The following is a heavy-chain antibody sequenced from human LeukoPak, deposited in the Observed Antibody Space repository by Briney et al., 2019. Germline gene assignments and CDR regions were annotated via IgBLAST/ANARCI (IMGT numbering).Heavy chain of an antibody. CDR3: ARDNSNYENYFDY. CDR1: GFTFSSYA. CDR2: VSGSGAHT. J-gene: IGHJ4*02. D-gene: IGHD4-11*01. V-gene: IGHV3-23*01. Sequence: GGSLRLSCAASGFTFSSYAMTWVRQAPGKGLQWVSAVSGSGAHTYYADSVKGRFTISRDNSKNTLYLQMNSLRAEDTAVYYCARDNSNYENYFDYWGQGTLVTVSS.